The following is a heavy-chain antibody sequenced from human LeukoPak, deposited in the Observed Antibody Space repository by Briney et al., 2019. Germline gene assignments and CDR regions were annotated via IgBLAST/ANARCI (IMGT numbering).Heavy chain of an antibody. CDR1: GGSFSGYY. J-gene: IGHJ3*02. V-gene: IGHV4-34*01. Sequence: SETLSLTCAVYGGSFSGYYWSWIRQPPGKGLEWIGEINHSGSTNYNPSLKSRVTISVDASKNQFSLKLSSVTAADTAVYYCARLGYYDSGRAFDIWGQGTMVTVSS. D-gene: IGHD3-22*01. CDR3: ARLGYYDSGRAFDI. CDR2: INHSGST.